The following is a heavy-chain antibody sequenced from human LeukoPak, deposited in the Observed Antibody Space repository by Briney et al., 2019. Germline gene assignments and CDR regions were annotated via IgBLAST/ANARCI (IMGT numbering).Heavy chain of an antibody. CDR2: MSSSSSYK. CDR3: ARGGYYGSGSGLDFDY. J-gene: IGHJ4*02. CDR1: GFTFSSYS. V-gene: IGHV3-21*01. D-gene: IGHD3-10*01. Sequence: GGSLRLSCAASGFTFSSYSMNWVRQAPGKGLEWVSLMSSSSSYKYYADSVKGRLTISRDNAKNSLYLQMNSLRAEDTAVYYCARGGYYGSGSGLDFDYWGQGTLVTVSS.